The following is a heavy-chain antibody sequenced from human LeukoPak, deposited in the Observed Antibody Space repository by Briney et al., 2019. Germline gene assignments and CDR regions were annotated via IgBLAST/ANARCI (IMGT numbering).Heavy chain of an antibody. CDR1: GFTFSSYG. Sequence: GGSLRLSCAASGFTFSSYGIHWVRQAPGKGLEWVAVIWYDGSNKYYADSVKGRFTISRDNSKNTLYLQMNSLRAEDTAVYYCAREDYDSSGYSNWFDPWGQGTLVTVSS. CDR2: IWYDGSNK. J-gene: IGHJ5*02. D-gene: IGHD3-22*01. V-gene: IGHV3-33*01. CDR3: AREDYDSSGYSNWFDP.